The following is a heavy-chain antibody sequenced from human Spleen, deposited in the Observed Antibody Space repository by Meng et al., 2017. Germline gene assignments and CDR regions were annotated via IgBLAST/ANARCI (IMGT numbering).Heavy chain of an antibody. CDR1: GLTFSTYG. V-gene: IGHV3-30*12. CDR3: AKDRVSDSSAYY. J-gene: IGHJ4*01. D-gene: IGHD3-22*01. CDR2: IAYDGSNK. Sequence: GGSLRLSCEASGLTFSTYGMSWVRQAPGKGLEWVAFIAYDGSNKYYGDSVKGRFTVSRDNSKNTLYLQMNSLRVEDTAVYYCAKDRVSDSSAYYWGHGTLVTVSS.